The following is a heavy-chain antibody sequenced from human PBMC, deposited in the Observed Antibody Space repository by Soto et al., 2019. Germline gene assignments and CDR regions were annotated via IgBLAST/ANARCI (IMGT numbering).Heavy chain of an antibody. J-gene: IGHJ4*02. V-gene: IGHV3-30-3*01. CDR1: GLTFNNYA. Sequence: SLILSFEASGLTFNNYAMHLVRQAPGKGLEWVAFISYDGSSKYYADSVTGRFTISRDNSRNTLYLQMNSLRAEDTDVYYCARGDGYIYGNTFDSWGQGTLVTVYS. CDR3: ARGDGYIYGNTFDS. D-gene: IGHD5-18*01. CDR2: ISYDGSSK.